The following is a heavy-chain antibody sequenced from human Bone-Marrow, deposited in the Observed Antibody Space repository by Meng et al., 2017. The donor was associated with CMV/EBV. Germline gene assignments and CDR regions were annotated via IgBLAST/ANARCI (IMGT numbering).Heavy chain of an antibody. D-gene: IGHD6-13*01. V-gene: IGHV3-23*01. J-gene: IGHJ1*01. CDR2: ISGSGGST. CDR1: GFTVNNRY. Sequence: GESLKISCAGSGFTVNNRYMTWVRQAPGKGLEWVSAISGSGGSTYYADSVKGRFTISRDNSENTLYLQMNSLRAEDTAVYYCAKRRIAAAGDFQDWGQGTRVTVYS. CDR3: AKRRIAAAGDFQD.